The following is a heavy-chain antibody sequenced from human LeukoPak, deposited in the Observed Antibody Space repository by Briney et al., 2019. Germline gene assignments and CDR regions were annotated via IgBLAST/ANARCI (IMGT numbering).Heavy chain of an antibody. J-gene: IGHJ3*02. D-gene: IGHD4-23*01. V-gene: IGHV3-9*03. CDR3: AKDSGYGYGGNSGHDGAFDI. CDR1: GFTFDDYA. CDR2: ISWNSGSI. Sequence: GGSLRLSCAASGFTFDDYAMHWVRQAPGKGLEWVSGISWNSGSIGYADSVEGRFTISRDNAKNSLYLQMNSLRAEDMALYYCAKDSGYGYGGNSGHDGAFDIWGQGTMVTVSS.